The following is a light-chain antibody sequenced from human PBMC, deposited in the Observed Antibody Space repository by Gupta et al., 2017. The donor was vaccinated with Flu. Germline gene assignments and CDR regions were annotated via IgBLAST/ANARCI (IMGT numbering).Light chain of an antibody. CDR1: QSISSW. CDR3: QQYDSYSGT. Sequence: DIQMTQSPSTLSASVGDRVTITCRASQSISSWLAWYQQKPGKAPKLLISKASNLESGVPSRFSGSGSGSEFTLTISSLQPDDFATYYCQQYDSYSGTFGPGTTVDI. CDR2: KAS. J-gene: IGKJ3*01. V-gene: IGKV1-5*03.